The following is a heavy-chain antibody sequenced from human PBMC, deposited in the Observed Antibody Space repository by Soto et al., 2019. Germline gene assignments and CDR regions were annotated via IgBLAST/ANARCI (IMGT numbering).Heavy chain of an antibody. V-gene: IGHV4-34*01. D-gene: IGHD3-9*01. CDR1: GGSFSGDY. J-gene: IGHJ5*02. CDR3: ARGASTERYFSPSGGAWFDP. CDR2: INHSGIT. Sequence: SETLSLTCGVYGGSFSGDYWNWIRQSPGKGLEWIGEINHSGITNYNPSLKSRATIFVDTSKKQFTLQLTSVTAADTAVYYCARGASTERYFSPSGGAWFDPWGQGTLVTVSS.